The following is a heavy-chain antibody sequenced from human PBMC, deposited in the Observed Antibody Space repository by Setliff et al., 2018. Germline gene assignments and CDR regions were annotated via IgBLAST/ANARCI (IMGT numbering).Heavy chain of an antibody. CDR2: MNPSTGGT. D-gene: IGHD3-16*01. J-gene: IGHJ4*02. Sequence: GASVKVSCKASGYSFSTYDINWVRQAPGQGLEYMGWMNPSTGGTGYAQKFQGRVTMTRSTSTSSAYMELTSLTSEDTAVYYCARGRLSWGIDYWGQGTLVTVSS. CDR3: ARGRLSWGIDY. V-gene: IGHV1-8*01. CDR1: GYSFSTYD.